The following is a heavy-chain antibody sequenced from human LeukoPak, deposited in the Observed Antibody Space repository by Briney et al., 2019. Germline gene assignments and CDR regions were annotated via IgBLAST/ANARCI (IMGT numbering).Heavy chain of an antibody. CDR2: ISSNGGAT. J-gene: IGHJ4*02. CDR1: GFTFSSYA. D-gene: IGHD5-18*01. CDR3: AKDLSYGYFDY. Sequence: GGSLRLSCAASGFTFSSYAMHWVRQAPGKGLQYVSSISSNGGATYYVNSVKGRFTISRDNSKNTLYLQMNSLRAEDTAVYYCAKDLSYGYFDYWGQGTLVTVSS. V-gene: IGHV3-64*01.